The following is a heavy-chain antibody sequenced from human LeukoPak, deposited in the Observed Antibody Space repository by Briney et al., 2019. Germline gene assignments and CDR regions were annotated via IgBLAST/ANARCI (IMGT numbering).Heavy chain of an antibody. CDR3: ARGHRWQWLGYFDY. CDR2: ISSSGSTI. V-gene: IGHV3-48*03. J-gene: IGHJ4*02. D-gene: IGHD6-19*01. CDR1: GFTFSSYE. Sequence: GGSLRLSCAASGFTFSSYEMNWVRQAPGKGLEWVSYISSSGSTIYYADSVKGRFTISRDNAKNSLYLQMNSLRAEDTAVYYCARGHRWQWLGYFDYWGQGTLVTVSS.